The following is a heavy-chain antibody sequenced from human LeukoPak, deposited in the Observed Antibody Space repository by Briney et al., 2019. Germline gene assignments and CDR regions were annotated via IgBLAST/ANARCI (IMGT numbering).Heavy chain of an antibody. V-gene: IGHV1-46*01. D-gene: IGHD3-22*01. Sequence: GALVKVSCKASGYTFTSYYMHWVRQAPGQGLEWMGIINPSGGSTSYAQKFQGRVTMTRDTSTSTVYMELSSLRSEDTAVYYCASEISVDSSGYYNYFDYWGQGTLVTVSS. CDR1: GYTFTSYY. J-gene: IGHJ4*02. CDR2: INPSGGST. CDR3: ASEISVDSSGYYNYFDY.